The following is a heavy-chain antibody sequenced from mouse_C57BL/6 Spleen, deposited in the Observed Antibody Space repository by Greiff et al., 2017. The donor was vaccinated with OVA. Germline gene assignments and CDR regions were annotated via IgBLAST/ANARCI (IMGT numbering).Heavy chain of an antibody. CDR2: ISSGGSYT. Sequence: EVKLMESGGDLVKPGGSLKLSCAASGFPFSSYGMSWVRQTPDKRLEWVATISSGGSYTYYPDSVKGRFTISRDNAKNTLYLQMSSLKSEDTAMYYCARHEGSSYFDYWGQGTTLTVSS. CDR3: ARHEGSSYFDY. V-gene: IGHV5-6*01. J-gene: IGHJ2*01. CDR1: GFPFSSYG. D-gene: IGHD1-1*01.